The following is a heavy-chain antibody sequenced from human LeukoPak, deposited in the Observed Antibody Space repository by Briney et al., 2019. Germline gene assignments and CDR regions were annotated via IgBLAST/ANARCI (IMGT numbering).Heavy chain of an antibody. D-gene: IGHD3-22*01. V-gene: IGHV1-69*01. Sequence: SVKVSCKASGGTFSSYAISWVRQAPGQGLEWMGGTIAIFGTTNYAQKFQGRVTITADESTSTAYMELSSLRSEDTAVYYCASDGPSASSGYSLDYWGQGTLVTVSS. CDR2: TIAIFGTT. CDR1: GGTFSSYA. J-gene: IGHJ4*02. CDR3: ASDGPSASSGYSLDY.